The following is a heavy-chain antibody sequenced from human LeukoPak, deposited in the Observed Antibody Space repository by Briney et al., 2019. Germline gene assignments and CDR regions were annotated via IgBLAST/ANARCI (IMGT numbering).Heavy chain of an antibody. CDR2: IYYSGST. D-gene: IGHD4-23*01. CDR3: ARDRGGNSFWYFDL. CDR1: GGSVSRGGYY. Sequence: PSETLSLTCTVSGGSVSRGGYYWNWIRQPPGKGLEWIGYIYYSGSTYYNPSLKSRVTISIDTSKNQFSLKLSSVTAADTAVYYCARDRGGNSFWYFDLWGRGTLVTVSS. J-gene: IGHJ2*01. V-gene: IGHV4-30-4*08.